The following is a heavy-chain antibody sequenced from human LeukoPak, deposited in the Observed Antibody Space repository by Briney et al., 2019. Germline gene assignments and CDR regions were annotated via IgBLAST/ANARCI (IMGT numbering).Heavy chain of an antibody. CDR1: GGSISSSSYY. V-gene: IGHV4-61*02. Sequence: PSETLSLTCTVSGGSISSSSYYWSWNRQPAGKGLEWIGRIYTTGNTNYNPSLKSRVTISLDTSKNQFSLKLSSVTAADTAMYYCAREQGLIAFDYWGQGTLVTVSS. D-gene: IGHD2-21*01. CDR3: AREQGLIAFDY. J-gene: IGHJ4*02. CDR2: IYTTGNT.